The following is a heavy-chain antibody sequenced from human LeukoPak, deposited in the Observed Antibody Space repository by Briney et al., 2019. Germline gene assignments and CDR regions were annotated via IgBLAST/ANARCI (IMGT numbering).Heavy chain of an antibody. J-gene: IGHJ4*02. Sequence: SVKVSCKASGGSFSSYAISWVRQAPGQGLEWMGGIIPIFGTANYAQKFQGRVTITADESTSTAYMELSSLRSEDTAVYYCARVAGGPYYYDSSGYFAYWGQGTLVTVSS. CDR3: ARVAGGPYYYDSSGYFAY. V-gene: IGHV1-69*13. D-gene: IGHD3-22*01. CDR1: GGSFSSYA. CDR2: IIPIFGTA.